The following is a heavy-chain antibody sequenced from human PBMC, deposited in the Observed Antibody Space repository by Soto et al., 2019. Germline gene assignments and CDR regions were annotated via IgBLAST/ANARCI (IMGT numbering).Heavy chain of an antibody. CDR3: ARAGCDGGSCYTLVGLRYGMDV. CDR2: ISYDGNNK. V-gene: IGHV3-30-3*01. Sequence: QVQLVESGGGVVQPGRSLRLSCVASGFTFSSYAMHWVRQAPGKGLEWVAVISYDGNNKYYADSVKGRFTISRDNSKNTLYLQINSLRLEDTAVYYCARAGCDGGSCYTLVGLRYGMDVWGQGTTVTVSS. D-gene: IGHD2-15*01. J-gene: IGHJ6*02. CDR1: GFTFSSYA.